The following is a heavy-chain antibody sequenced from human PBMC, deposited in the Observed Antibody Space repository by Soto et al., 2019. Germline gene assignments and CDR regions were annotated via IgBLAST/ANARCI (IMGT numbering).Heavy chain of an antibody. CDR1: GFTFSSYS. V-gene: IGHV3-21*01. Sequence: EVQLVESGGGLVKPGGSLRLSCAASGFTFSSYSMNLVRQAPGKGLEWVSSISSSSSYIYYADSVKGRFTISRDNAKNSLSLQMNSLRAEDTAVYYCARDQPGYSYGYGLGYWGQGTLVTVSS. CDR2: ISSSSSYI. J-gene: IGHJ4*02. D-gene: IGHD5-18*01. CDR3: ARDQPGYSYGYGLGY.